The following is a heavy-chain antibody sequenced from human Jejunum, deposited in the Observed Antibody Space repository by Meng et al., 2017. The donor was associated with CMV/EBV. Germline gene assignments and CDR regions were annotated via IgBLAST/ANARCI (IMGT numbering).Heavy chain of an antibody. CDR2: IYSGGST. Sequence: EGTVVGLGVGLVQPGGSLRLSWPASEFTVSNNYRGWVRQASGKGLGWVSVIYSGGSTYYADSVKDRFTISRDTSKNTVYLQMDSLRAEDTAVYYCARGAGSSSSRRYLDYWGQGTLVTVSS. V-gene: IGHV3-66*01. CDR1: EFTVSNNY. J-gene: IGHJ4*03. CDR3: ARGAGSSSSRRYLDY. D-gene: IGHD6-6*01.